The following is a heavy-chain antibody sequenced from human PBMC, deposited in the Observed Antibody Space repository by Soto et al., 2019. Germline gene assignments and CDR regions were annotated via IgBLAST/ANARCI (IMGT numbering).Heavy chain of an antibody. CDR1: GFTFSSYT. CDR2: ISGSGGRT. CDR3: AKNGSP. V-gene: IGHV3-23*01. J-gene: IGHJ5*02. Sequence: EVQLLESGGDLVQPGGSLRLSCAASGFTFSSYTMNWVRQAPGKGLEWVSTISGSGGRTYYADSVKGRFTISRDDSKNTLYLQMKSLRVEDRAVYYCAKNGSPWGQGTLVTVSS. D-gene: IGHD2-2*03.